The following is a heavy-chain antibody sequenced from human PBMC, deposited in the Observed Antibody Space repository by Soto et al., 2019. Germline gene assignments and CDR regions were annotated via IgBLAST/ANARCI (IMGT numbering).Heavy chain of an antibody. CDR2: ISGGGGST. CDR3: AKDPTYYDFWSGYSWFDP. D-gene: IGHD3-3*01. J-gene: IGHJ5*02. V-gene: IGHV3-23*01. Sequence: GGSLRLSCAASGFTFSSYAMSWVRQAPGKGLEWVSGISGGGGSTHYADSVKGRFTISRDNPKNTLYLQMNSLRAEDTAVYYCAKDPTYYDFWSGYSWFDPWGQGTLVTVSS. CDR1: GFTFSSYA.